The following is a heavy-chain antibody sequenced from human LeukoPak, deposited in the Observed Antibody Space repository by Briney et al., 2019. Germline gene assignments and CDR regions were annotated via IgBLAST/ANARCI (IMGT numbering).Heavy chain of an antibody. CDR1: GYTFTGYY. J-gene: IGHJ4*02. D-gene: IGHD3-22*01. CDR2: INPNSGGT. Sequence: GASVKDSCKASGYTFTGYYMHWVRQAPGQGLELMGWINPNSGGTNYAQKLQGRVTMTRDTSISTAYMELSRLRSDDTAVYYCAREGLDSSGYYFDYWGQGTLVTVSS. CDR3: AREGLDSSGYYFDY. V-gene: IGHV1-2*02.